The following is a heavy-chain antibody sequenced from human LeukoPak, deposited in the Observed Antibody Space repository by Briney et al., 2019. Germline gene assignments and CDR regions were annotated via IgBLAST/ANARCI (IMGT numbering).Heavy chain of an antibody. CDR2: INHSGST. D-gene: IGHD2-15*01. Sequence: PSETLSLTCAVYGVSVSGYYWSWVRQPPGKGLEWVGEINHSGSTNYNPSLKSRVTISVDTSKNQFSLKLTSVTAADTAVYYCARGAPIPDVVVVAAPPKRWFDPWGQGTLVTVSS. CDR1: GVSVSGYY. J-gene: IGHJ5*02. CDR3: ARGAPIPDVVVVAAPPKRWFDP. V-gene: IGHV4-34*01.